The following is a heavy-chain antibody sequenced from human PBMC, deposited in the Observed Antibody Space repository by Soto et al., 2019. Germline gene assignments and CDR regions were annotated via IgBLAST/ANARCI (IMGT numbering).Heavy chain of an antibody. J-gene: IGHJ4*02. CDR1: GFSLSNSGVG. Sequence: QITLKESGPSPVKPTQTLTVTCTFSGFSLSNSGVGVAWIRQPPGKALEWLALIYGANDKRYSPTLKTRLTITKAPSTNLAVLTLTNMDPVHTATYYCAHRTLPDYGAHAPGTSHVFDSWGQGTLVTVSS. CDR2: IYGANDK. V-gene: IGHV2-5*02. D-gene: IGHD4-17*01. CDR3: AHRTLPDYGAHAPGTSHVFDS.